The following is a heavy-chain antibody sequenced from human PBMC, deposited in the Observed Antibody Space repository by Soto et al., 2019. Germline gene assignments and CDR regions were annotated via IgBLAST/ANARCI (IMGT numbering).Heavy chain of an antibody. CDR3: ARGGPTVVAPGGY. J-gene: IGHJ1*01. CDR1: VYTFTCYY. Sequence: XSVKGSCKASVYTFTCYYMHWVRQAPGQGLEWMGWTNPNSGGTNYAQKFQGRVTMTRDTSISTAYMELSRLRSDDTAVYYCARGGPTVVAPGGYWGQGNLVTVSS. V-gene: IGHV1-2*02. CDR2: TNPNSGGT. D-gene: IGHD2-15*01.